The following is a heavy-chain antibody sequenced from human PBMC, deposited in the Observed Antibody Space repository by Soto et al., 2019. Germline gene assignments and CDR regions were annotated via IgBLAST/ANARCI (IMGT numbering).Heavy chain of an antibody. Sequence: PGGSLRLSCAASGFTFSSHWMHWVRQAPGKXLVWVSRMNSDGSSRSYADSVKGRFTISRDNAKNTLYLQMNSLRAEDTAVYYCARDVYYHDSSGYSGDAFDIWGQGTMVTVSS. CDR2: MNSDGSSR. J-gene: IGHJ3*02. V-gene: IGHV3-74*01. D-gene: IGHD3-22*01. CDR3: ARDVYYHDSSGYSGDAFDI. CDR1: GFTFSSHW.